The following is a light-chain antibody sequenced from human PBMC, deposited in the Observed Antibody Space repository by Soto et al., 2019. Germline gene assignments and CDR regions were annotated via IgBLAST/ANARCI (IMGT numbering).Light chain of an antibody. CDR3: QQRSDFLT. Sequence: EIVLTQSPATLSLSPGERATLSCRASQSVSSYLAWYQKKPGQAPRLLIYDASNRATGIPARFSGSGSGTDFTLTISSLDPEDFAVYYCQQRSDFLTFGGGTKVEIK. CDR2: DAS. J-gene: IGKJ4*01. CDR1: QSVSSY. V-gene: IGKV3-11*01.